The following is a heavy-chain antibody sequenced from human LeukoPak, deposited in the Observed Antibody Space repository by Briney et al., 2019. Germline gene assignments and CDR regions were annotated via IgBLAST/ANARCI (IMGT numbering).Heavy chain of an antibody. D-gene: IGHD4-17*01. CDR2: ISASDGST. CDR3: AKDLYGDYVGDY. CDR1: GFTFSSYA. J-gene: IGHJ4*02. Sequence: GGSLRLSCAASGFTFSSYAMSWVRQAPGKGLEWGSTISASDGSTFYADSVKGRFTISRDNSKNTLYLQMNSLRAEDTAVYFCAKDLYGDYVGDYWGQGTLVTVSS. V-gene: IGHV3-23*01.